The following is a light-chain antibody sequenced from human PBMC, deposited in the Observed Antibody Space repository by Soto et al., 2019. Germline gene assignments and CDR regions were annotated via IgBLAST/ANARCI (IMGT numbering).Light chain of an antibody. V-gene: IGLV2-14*01. CDR1: RSDIGGYDH. CDR2: EVS. CDR3: VSYTSSTTYV. Sequence: QSVLTQPASVSGSPGQSITISCTGTRSDIGGYDHVSWYQHHPGKVPKLIIFEVSNRPSGVSARFSASKSGNTASLTISGLQTEDEADYYCVSYTSSTTYVFGTGTKVTVL. J-gene: IGLJ1*01.